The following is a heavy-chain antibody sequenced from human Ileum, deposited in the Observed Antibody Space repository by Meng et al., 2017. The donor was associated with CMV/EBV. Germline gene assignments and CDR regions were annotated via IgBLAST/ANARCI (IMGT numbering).Heavy chain of an antibody. CDR1: GDSVSSFY. D-gene: IGHD1-1*01. CDR3: ASTFSDTDWNFDY. CDR2: VYVSGST. V-gene: IGHV4-4*07. J-gene: IGHJ4*02. Sequence: SVPVTGAPSGALVLLCTVSGDSVSSFYWSLIRQPAGKGLEWIGRVYVSGSTNYNPSLKSRVTMSVDTSKNQFSLNLSSVTAADTAVYYCASTFSDTDWNFDYWGQGTLVTVSS.